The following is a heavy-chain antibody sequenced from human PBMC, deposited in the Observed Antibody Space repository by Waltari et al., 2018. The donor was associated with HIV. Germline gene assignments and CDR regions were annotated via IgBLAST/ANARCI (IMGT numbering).Heavy chain of an antibody. V-gene: IGHV2-5*01. CDR2: LYANNLR. Sequence: QLTLQESGPTLIKPTQTLTLTCSFSGVSLTDIGVGLVCVRQPPRKALEVLGLLYANNLRRNPSLRSRLTLAGDTSKNLVVRTMNNVGPADTATYFCAHLSYFDISGYFFDFWGQGTPVAVSS. J-gene: IGHJ4*02. CDR1: GVSLTDIGVG. D-gene: IGHD3-9*01. CDR3: AHLSYFDISGYFFDF.